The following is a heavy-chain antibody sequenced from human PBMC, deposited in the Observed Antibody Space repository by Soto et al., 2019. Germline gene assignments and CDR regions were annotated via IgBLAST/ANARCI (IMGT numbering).Heavy chain of an antibody. D-gene: IGHD4-17*01. CDR2: IIAIFGTA. J-gene: IGHJ6*02. CDR3: ARVYEYGGNNHYYYGMDV. V-gene: IGHV1-69*12. Sequence: QVQLVQSGAEVKKPGSSVKVSCKASGGTFSSYAISWVRQAPGQGLEWMGGIIAIFGTANYAQKFQGRVTITADESTSTAYMELSSLRSEDTAVYYCARVYEYGGNNHYYYGMDVWGQGTTVTVSS. CDR1: GGTFSSYA.